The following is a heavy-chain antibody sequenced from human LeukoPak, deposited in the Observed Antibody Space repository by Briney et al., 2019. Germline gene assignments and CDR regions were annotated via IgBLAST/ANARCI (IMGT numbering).Heavy chain of an antibody. D-gene: IGHD6-6*01. V-gene: IGHV4-31*03. J-gene: IGHJ5*02. CDR3: ARQYHSSSGDWFDP. CDR2: IYYSGST. Sequence: PSETLSLTCTVSGGSISSGGYYWSWIRQHPGKGLEWIGYIYYSGSTYYNPSLKSRVTISVDTSKNQFSLKLSSVTAADTAVYYCARQYHSSSGDWFDPWGQGTLVTVSS. CDR1: GGSISSGGYY.